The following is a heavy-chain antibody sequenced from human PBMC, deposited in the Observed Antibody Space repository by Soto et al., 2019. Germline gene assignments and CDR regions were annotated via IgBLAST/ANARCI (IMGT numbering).Heavy chain of an antibody. V-gene: IGHV1-8*01. D-gene: IGHD5-18*01. Sequence: GASVKVSCKASGYTFTSYDINWVRQATGQGLEWMGWMNPNSGNTGYAQKFQGRVTMTRNTSISTAYMELSSLRSEGTAVYYCARGGSYSYGQPIDYWGQGTLVTVSS. CDR2: MNPNSGNT. CDR3: ARGGSYSYGQPIDY. CDR1: GYTFTSYD. J-gene: IGHJ4*02.